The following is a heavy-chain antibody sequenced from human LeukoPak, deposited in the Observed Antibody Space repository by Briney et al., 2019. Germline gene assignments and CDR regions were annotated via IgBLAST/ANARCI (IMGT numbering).Heavy chain of an antibody. V-gene: IGHV3-30*02. Sequence: GGSLRLSCAASGFTSRSYGMNWVRGAPGKGLKGLAFIRYDGIDKDYPASLKGRFTFSRDNSKNRLYLQRNSAIAAATAGYYCETGISYYDYVWGSYPYYWGQGALVTVSS. J-gene: IGHJ4*02. CDR2: IRYDGIDK. CDR3: ETGISYYDYVWGSYPYY. D-gene: IGHD3-16*02. CDR1: GFTSRSYG.